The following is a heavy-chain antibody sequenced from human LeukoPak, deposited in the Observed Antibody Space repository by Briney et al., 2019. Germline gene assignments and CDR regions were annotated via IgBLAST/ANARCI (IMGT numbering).Heavy chain of an antibody. CDR3: ANRPSFSGCYSTFDY. CDR1: GFTFSSYV. D-gene: IGHD1-26*01. CDR2: ISGSGGGT. Sequence: GGSLRLSCAASGFTFSSYVMSWVRQAPGKGLEWVSAISGSGGGTNYADSVKGRFTISRDNSKNMLYLQMNSLRAEDTAVYYCANRPSFSGCYSTFDYWGQGTLVTVSS. V-gene: IGHV3-23*01. J-gene: IGHJ4*02.